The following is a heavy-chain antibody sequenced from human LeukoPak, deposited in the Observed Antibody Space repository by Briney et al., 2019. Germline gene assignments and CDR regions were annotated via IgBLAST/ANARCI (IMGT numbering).Heavy chain of an antibody. D-gene: IGHD5-18*01. Sequence: GGSLRLSCAASGFTFNYAWMSWVRHAPGKGLEWVGRIKSKTDGETTDYAAPVKGRFTISRDDSKNTLYLQMNSLKTEDTALYYCTTAPSGYAYMNGWHLDYWGQGALVTVSS. V-gene: IGHV3-15*01. CDR1: GFTFNYAW. CDR2: IKSKTDGETT. J-gene: IGHJ4*02. CDR3: TTAPSGYAYMNGWHLDY.